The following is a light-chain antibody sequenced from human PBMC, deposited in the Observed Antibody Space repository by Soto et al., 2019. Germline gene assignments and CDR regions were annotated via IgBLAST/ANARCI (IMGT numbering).Light chain of an antibody. CDR1: QSVSSSY. J-gene: IGKJ1*01. Sequence: EIVLTQSPGTLSLSPGERATLSCRASQSVSSSYLAWYQQKPGQAPRLLIYGASSTATAIPDRFSGSGSGTDFTLTINRLKPEYIAEQYFQQNRSYPQWTFGQGNKVDI. CDR2: GAS. CDR3: QQNRSYPQWT. V-gene: IGKV3-20*01.